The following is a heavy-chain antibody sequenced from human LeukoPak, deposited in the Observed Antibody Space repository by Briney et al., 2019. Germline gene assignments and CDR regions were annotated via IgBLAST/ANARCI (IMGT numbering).Heavy chain of an antibody. CDR1: GLTFSSYG. J-gene: IGHJ3*02. Sequence: PGRSLRLSCAASGLTFSSYGMHWVRQAPGKGLEWVAVIWYDGSNKYYADSVKGRFTISRDNSKHTLYLQMNSLRAEDTAVYYCARGLQDCSSTSRMGDPTQDAFDIWGQGTMVTVSS. V-gene: IGHV3-33*01. D-gene: IGHD2-2*01. CDR2: IWYDGSNK. CDR3: ARGLQDCSSTSRMGDPTQDAFDI.